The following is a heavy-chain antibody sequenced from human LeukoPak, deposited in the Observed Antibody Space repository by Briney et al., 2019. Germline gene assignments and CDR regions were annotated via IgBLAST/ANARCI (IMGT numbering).Heavy chain of an antibody. CDR1: GYTFTNYY. Sequence: ASVKVSCKASGYTFTNYYIYWMRQAPGQGLEWMGIINPSGGSTSYAQKFQGRVTMTRDTSTSTVYMELSSLRSDDTAVYYCARAGYDSSGYYSYWGQGTLVTVSS. D-gene: IGHD3-22*01. V-gene: IGHV1-46*01. CDR2: INPSGGST. J-gene: IGHJ4*02. CDR3: ARAGYDSSGYYSY.